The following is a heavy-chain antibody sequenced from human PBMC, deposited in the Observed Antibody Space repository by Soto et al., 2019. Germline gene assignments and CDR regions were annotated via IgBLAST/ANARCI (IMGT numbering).Heavy chain of an antibody. V-gene: IGHV4-34*01. J-gene: IGHJ4*02. CDR2: INHTGST. D-gene: IGHD2-8*02. CDR3: ARDKITGLSDY. CDR1: GGSFIGYS. Sequence: PSETLSLTCAVYGGSFIGYSWTWILQPPGTGLEWIGEINHTGSTNYNPSLKSRVTISVDTSKNQFSLKLTSVTAADTAVHYCARDKITGLSDYWGQGTLVTVSS.